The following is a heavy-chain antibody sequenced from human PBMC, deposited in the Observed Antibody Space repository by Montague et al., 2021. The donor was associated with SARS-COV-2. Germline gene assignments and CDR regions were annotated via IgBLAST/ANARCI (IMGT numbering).Heavy chain of an antibody. CDR2: MNPNSGNT. Sequence: SVKVSCKASGYTFTSYDINWVRQAAGQGLEWMGWMNPNSGNTGYAQKLQGGVTMTRDTSMNTAYMELSSLRFEDTAVYYCARASLVRGVIITRVRYSYYMDVWGKGTTVTVS. CDR3: ARASLVRGVIITRVRYSYYMDV. V-gene: IGHV1-8*01. CDR1: GYTFTSYD. J-gene: IGHJ6*03. D-gene: IGHD3-10*01.